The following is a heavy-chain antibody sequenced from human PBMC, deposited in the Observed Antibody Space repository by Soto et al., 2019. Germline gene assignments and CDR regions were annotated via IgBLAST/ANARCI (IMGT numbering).Heavy chain of an antibody. V-gene: IGHV3-48*02. Sequence: GGSLRLSCAASGFTFSSYSMNWVRQAPGKGLEWVSYISSSSSTIYYADSVKGRFTISRDNAKNSLYLQMNSLRDEDTAVYYCARDSGYGDYPFYFDYWGQGTLVTVSS. CDR1: GFTFSSYS. CDR2: ISSSSSTI. J-gene: IGHJ4*02. CDR3: ARDSGYGDYPFYFDY. D-gene: IGHD4-17*01.